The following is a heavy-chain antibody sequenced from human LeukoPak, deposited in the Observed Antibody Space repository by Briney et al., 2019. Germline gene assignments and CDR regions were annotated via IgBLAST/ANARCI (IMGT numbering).Heavy chain of an antibody. CDR1: GGSFSGYY. CDR3: ARGRLHDDSSGYYPRIYYFDD. CDR2: INHSGST. Sequence: SETLSLTCAVYGGSFSGYYWSWIRQPPGKGLEWIGEINHSGSTTYNPSPKSGVTTSVDTTTNQMSLKLSSLTAAETSAYYYARGRLHDDSSGYYPRIYYFDDWGQGSLVTVPS. D-gene: IGHD3-22*01. J-gene: IGHJ4*02. V-gene: IGHV4-34*01.